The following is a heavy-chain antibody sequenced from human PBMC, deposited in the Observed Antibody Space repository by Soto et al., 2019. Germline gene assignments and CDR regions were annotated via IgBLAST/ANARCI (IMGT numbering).Heavy chain of an antibody. Sequence: TLSLTCAISGDSVSSNSAAWNWIRQSPSRGLEWLARTYYRSKWYNDYAVSVKSRITINPDTSKNQFSLQLNSVTPEDTAVYYCARDRSLVVVPAAISPSYYYYGMDVWGQGTTVTVS. CDR1: GDSVSSNSAA. CDR3: ARDRSLVVVPAAISPSYYYYGMDV. J-gene: IGHJ6*02. D-gene: IGHD2-2*01. CDR2: TYYRSKWYN. V-gene: IGHV6-1*01.